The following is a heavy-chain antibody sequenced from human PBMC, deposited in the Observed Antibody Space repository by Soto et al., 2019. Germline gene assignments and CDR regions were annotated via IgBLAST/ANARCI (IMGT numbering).Heavy chain of an antibody. CDR2: IKDDGSEI. CDR1: GFNVMSYW. J-gene: IGHJ4*02. V-gene: IGHV3-7*01. CDR3: ARDTGFDYVN. D-gene: IGHD2-8*02. Sequence: GGSLSLSCAVSGFNVMSYWMSWVRQAPGKGLEWVASIKDDGSEIYYLQSVRGRFSISRDSAGNALHLTMNYLSAEDTGVYFCARDTGFDYVNWGQGTLVTVSS.